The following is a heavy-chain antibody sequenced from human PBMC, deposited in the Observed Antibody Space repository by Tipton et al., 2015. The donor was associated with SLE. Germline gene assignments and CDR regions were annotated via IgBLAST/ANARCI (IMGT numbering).Heavy chain of an antibody. V-gene: IGHV4-59*01. J-gene: IGHJ3*02. D-gene: IGHD6-6*01. CDR2: IYYSGST. CDR3: ARGEYSSTDDAFDI. CDR1: GGSISSYY. Sequence: TLSLTCTASGGSISSYYWSWIRQPPGKGLEWIGYIYYSGSTNYNPSLKSRVTISVDTSKNQFSLKLSSVTAADTAVYYCARGEYSSTDDAFDIWGQGTMVTVSS.